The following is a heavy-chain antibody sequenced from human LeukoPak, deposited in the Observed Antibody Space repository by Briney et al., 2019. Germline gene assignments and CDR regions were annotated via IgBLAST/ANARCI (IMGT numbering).Heavy chain of an antibody. CDR3: ARLGFGYDFWSGYLSDY. J-gene: IGHJ4*02. CDR1: GFTFSSYD. V-gene: IGHV3-23*01. D-gene: IGHD3-3*01. CDR2: ISGSGGST. Sequence: GGSLRLSCAASGFTFSSYDMSWVRQAPGKGLEWVSAISGSGGSTYYADSVKGRFTISRDNSKNTLYLQMNSLRAEDTAVYYCARLGFGYDFWSGYLSDYWGQGTLVTVSS.